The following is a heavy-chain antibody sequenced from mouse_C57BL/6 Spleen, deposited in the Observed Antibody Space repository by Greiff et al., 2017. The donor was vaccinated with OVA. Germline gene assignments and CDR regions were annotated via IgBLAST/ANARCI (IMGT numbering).Heavy chain of an antibody. CDR2: INPNNGGT. CDR1: GYTFTDYN. J-gene: IGHJ4*01. V-gene: IGHV1-18*01. D-gene: IGHD1-1*01. Sequence: EVMLVESGPELVKPGASVKIPCKASGYTFTDYNMDWVKQSHGKSLEWIGDINPNNGGTIYNQKFKGKATLTVDKSSSTAYMALRSLTSEDTAVYYCERWGYGRRYAMDYWGQGTSVTVSS. CDR3: ERWGYGRRYAMDY.